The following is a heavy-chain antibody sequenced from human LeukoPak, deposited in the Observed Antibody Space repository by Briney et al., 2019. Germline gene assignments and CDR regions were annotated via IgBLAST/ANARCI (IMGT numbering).Heavy chain of an antibody. Sequence: SGPALAKPTQTLTLTCTFSGFSLSTSGMRVSWIRQPPGKALEWLARIDWDDDKFYSTSLKTRLTISKDTSKNQVVLTMTNMDPVDTATYYCARSSLGSDTSPSSGWPYYFDYWGQGTLVTVSS. D-gene: IGHD6-19*01. J-gene: IGHJ4*02. CDR3: ARSSLGSDTSPSSGWPYYFDY. CDR1: GFSLSTSGMR. CDR2: IDWDDDK. V-gene: IGHV2-70*04.